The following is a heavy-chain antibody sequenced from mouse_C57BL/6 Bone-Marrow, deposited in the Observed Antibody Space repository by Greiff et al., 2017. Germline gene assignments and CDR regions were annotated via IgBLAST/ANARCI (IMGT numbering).Heavy chain of an antibody. CDR3: AREVITTVVATPLDY. CDR2: ISDGGSYT. Sequence: EVMLVESGGGLVKPGGSLKLSCAASGFTFSSYAMSWVRQTPEKRLEWVATISDGGSYTYYPDNVKGRFTISRDNAKNNLYLQMSHLKSEDTAMYYCAREVITTVVATPLDYWGQGTTLTVSS. CDR1: GFTFSSYA. V-gene: IGHV5-4*01. J-gene: IGHJ2*01. D-gene: IGHD1-1*01.